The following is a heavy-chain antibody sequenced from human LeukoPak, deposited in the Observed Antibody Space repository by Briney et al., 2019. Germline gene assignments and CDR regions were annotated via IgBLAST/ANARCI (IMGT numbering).Heavy chain of an antibody. Sequence: SETLSLTRTVSGGSISSSSYYWGWIRQPPGKGLEWIGSIYYSGSTYYNPSLKSRVTISVDTSKNQFSLKLSSVTAADTAVYYCARDLSIAAPFDYWGQGTLVTVSS. V-gene: IGHV4-39*07. D-gene: IGHD6-6*01. J-gene: IGHJ4*02. CDR3: ARDLSIAAPFDY. CDR2: IYYSGST. CDR1: GGSISSSSYY.